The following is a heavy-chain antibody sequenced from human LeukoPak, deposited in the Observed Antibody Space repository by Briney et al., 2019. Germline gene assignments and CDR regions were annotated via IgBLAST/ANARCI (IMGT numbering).Heavy chain of an antibody. V-gene: IGHV1-46*01. J-gene: IGHJ5*02. CDR2: INPSGGST. CDR3: ARGVRVPATITYWFDP. D-gene: IGHD2-2*02. CDR1: GYTFTTYY. Sequence: ASVKVSCTASGYTFTTYYMHWVRQAPGQGLEWMGLINPSGGSTSYAQKFQGRVTMTRDTSTSTVYMELSSLRSEDTAVYYCARGVRVPATITYWFDPWGQGTLVTVSS.